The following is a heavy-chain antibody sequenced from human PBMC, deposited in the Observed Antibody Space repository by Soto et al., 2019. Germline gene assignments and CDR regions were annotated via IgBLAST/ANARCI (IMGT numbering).Heavy chain of an antibody. V-gene: IGHV3-33*01. D-gene: IGHD2-15*01. J-gene: IGHJ6*02. CDR2: IWYDGSNK. CDR1: GFTFSSYG. Sequence: GGSLRLSCAASGFTFSSYGMHWVRQAPGKGLEWVAVIWYDGSNKYYADSVKGRFTISRDNSKNTLYLQMNSLRAEDTAVYYCAREGPYCSGGSCYPRDTWLSMDVWGQGTTVTVSS. CDR3: AREGPYCSGGSCYPRDTWLSMDV.